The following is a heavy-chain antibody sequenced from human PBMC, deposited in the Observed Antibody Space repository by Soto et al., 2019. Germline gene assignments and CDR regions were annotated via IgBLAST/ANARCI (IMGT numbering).Heavy chain of an antibody. CDR1: GYSFTSYW. CDR3: ARHVGGELGYCSSTSCYVPYYYYYYMDV. CDR2: IYPGDSDT. J-gene: IGHJ6*03. V-gene: IGHV5-51*01. D-gene: IGHD2-2*01. Sequence: PGESLKISCKGSGYSFTSYWISWVRQMPGKGLEWMGIIYPGDSDTRYSPSFQGQVTISADKSISTAYLQWSSLKASDTAMYYCARHVGGELGYCSSTSCYVPYYYYYYMDVWGKGTTVTVSS.